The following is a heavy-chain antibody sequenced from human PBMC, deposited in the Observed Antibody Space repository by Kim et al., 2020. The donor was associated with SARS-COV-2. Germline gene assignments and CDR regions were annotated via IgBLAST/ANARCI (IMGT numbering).Heavy chain of an antibody. CDR2: VFYTGST. CDR1: GGPISSYY. Sequence: SETLSLTCTVSGGPISSYYWNWIRQSPGKGLEWIGYVFYTGSTSYNTSLKSRVTIDIDTSENHFSLELKSVTAADSAVYYCASAPRGRAWLAFEYWGQG. V-gene: IGHV4-59*01. J-gene: IGHJ4*02. D-gene: IGHD6-19*01. CDR3: ASAPRGRAWLAFEY.